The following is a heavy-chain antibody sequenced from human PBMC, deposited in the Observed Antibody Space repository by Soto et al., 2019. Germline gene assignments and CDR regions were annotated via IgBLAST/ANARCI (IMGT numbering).Heavy chain of an antibody. Sequence: SETLSLTCTVSGGSISSSSYYWGWIRQPPGKGLEWIGSIYYSGNTYYNPSLKRRVTKSVDTAKNQFSLKLSSVTAADTAVYYCARQYYFGLGSYYTRSFDFRGQGTLVSVS. CDR2: IYYSGNT. J-gene: IGHJ4*02. D-gene: IGHD3-10*01. CDR1: GGSISSSSYY. CDR3: ARQYYFGLGSYYTRSFDF. V-gene: IGHV4-39*01.